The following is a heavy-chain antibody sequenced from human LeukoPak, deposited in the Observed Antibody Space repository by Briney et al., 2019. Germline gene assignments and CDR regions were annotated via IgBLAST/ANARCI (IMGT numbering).Heavy chain of an antibody. CDR2: LSGSSSYI. CDR3: AELGITMIGGV. CDR1: GFTISSNS. Sequence: GVSLRLSCTVSGFTISSNSMSWVRQAQGKGLEGVSYLSGSSSYIYYADSMRGRFTIYRDNAKNSLYLQMNSLTAEDTADYYCAELGITMIGGVWGKGTTVTISS. V-gene: IGHV3-21*01. J-gene: IGHJ6*04. D-gene: IGHD3-10*02.